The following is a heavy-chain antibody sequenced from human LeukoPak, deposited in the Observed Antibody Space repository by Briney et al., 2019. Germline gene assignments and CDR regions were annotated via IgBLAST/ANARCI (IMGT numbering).Heavy chain of an antibody. CDR1: GFSFSGYW. CDR3: ADSNTSSWYYYGMGV. CDR2: IKQDGSEK. J-gene: IGHJ6*02. V-gene: IGHV3-7*01. D-gene: IGHD6-13*01. Sequence: GGSLRLSCAASGFSFSGYWMSWVRQAPGKGLEWVANIKQDGSEKYYVDSVKGRFTISRDNAKNSLYLQMNSLRVEDTAIYYCADSNTSSWYYYGMGVWGQGTTVTVS.